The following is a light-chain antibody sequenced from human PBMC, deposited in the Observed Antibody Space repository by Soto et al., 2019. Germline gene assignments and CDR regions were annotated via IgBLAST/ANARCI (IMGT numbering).Light chain of an antibody. CDR3: GTWDSSLSAVV. CDR1: SSNIGNNY. Sequence: QSVLTQPPSVSAAPGQKVTISCSGSSSNIGNNYVSWYQQLPGTAPKLLIYDNNKRPPGIPDRFSGSNSGTSATLGITGLQTGDEADYYCGTWDSSLSAVVFGGGTKLT. J-gene: IGLJ2*01. V-gene: IGLV1-51*01. CDR2: DNN.